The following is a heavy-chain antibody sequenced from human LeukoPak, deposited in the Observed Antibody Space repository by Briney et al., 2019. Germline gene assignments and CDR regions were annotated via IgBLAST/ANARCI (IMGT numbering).Heavy chain of an antibody. V-gene: IGHV3-23*01. CDR1: GFTFSSYA. CDR2: ISGSGGST. D-gene: IGHD3-10*01. CDR3: AKGKGYGSGSKNYGMDV. J-gene: IGHJ6*02. Sequence: GGSLRLSCAASGFTFSSYAMSWVRQAPGKGLESVSAISGSGGSTYYADSVKGWFTISRDNSKNTLYLQMNSLRAEDTAVYYCAKGKGYGSGSKNYGMDVWGQGTTVTVSS.